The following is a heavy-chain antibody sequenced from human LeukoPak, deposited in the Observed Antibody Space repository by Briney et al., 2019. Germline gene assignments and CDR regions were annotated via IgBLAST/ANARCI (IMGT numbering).Heavy chain of an antibody. D-gene: IGHD3-10*01. CDR3: ASRDRGYYYGMDV. J-gene: IGHJ6*02. Sequence: PGGSLRLSCAASGFTFSNNYMSWVRQAPGKGLEWVSVIHSGGRTYYADSVKGRFTISRDNSKNTLYLQMNSLRAEDTAVYYCASRDRGYYYGMDVWGQGTTVTVSS. CDR2: IHSGGRT. V-gene: IGHV3-66*01. CDR1: GFTFSNNY.